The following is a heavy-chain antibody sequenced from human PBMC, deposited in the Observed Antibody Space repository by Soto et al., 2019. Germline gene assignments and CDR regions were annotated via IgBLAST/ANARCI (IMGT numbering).Heavy chain of an antibody. D-gene: IGHD6-13*01. CDR1: GFTVSSTY. CDR3: ARAPAKQQLRHAFDI. CDR2: ISYDGSNK. Sequence: LRLSCAASGFTVSSTYLTWVRQAPGKGLEWVAVISYDGSNKYYADSVKGRFTISRDNSKNTLYLQMNSLRAEDTAVYYCARAPAKQQLRHAFDIWGQGTMVTVSS. V-gene: IGHV3-30-3*01. J-gene: IGHJ3*02.